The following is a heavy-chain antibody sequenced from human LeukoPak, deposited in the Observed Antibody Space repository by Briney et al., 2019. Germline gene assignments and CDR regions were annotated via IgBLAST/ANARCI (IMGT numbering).Heavy chain of an antibody. V-gene: IGHV4-59*12. J-gene: IGHJ3*02. CDR1: GGSISSYY. CDR3: ASSRRYYYDSSGYQGYAFDI. Sequence: PSETLSLTCTVSGGSISSYYWSWIRQPPGKGLEWIGYIYYSGSTNYNPSLKSRVTMSVDTSKNQFSLKLSSVTAADTAVYYCASSRRYYYDSSGYQGYAFDIWGQGTMVTVSS. CDR2: IYYSGST. D-gene: IGHD3-22*01.